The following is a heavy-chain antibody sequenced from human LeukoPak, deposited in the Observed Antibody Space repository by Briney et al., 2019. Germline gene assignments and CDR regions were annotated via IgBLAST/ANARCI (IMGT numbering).Heavy chain of an antibody. CDR3: AGGRGQIINY. J-gene: IGHJ4*02. Sequence: GGSLRLSCAASGFTFDRYDLHWVRQVPGKGLEWVSAIGNAADTYYPGSVKGRFTISRENAKNSFHLQMNALRAGDTAVYFCAGGRGQIINYWGQGTLVTVSS. V-gene: IGHV3-13*01. CDR1: GFTFDRYD. CDR2: IGNAADT.